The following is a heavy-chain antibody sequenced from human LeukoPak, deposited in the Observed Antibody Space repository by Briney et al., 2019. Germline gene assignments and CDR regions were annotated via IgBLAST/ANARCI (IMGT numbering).Heavy chain of an antibody. CDR3: ARGVRSGN. V-gene: IGHV3-7*03. CDR1: GFTFSTYW. D-gene: IGHD6-6*01. Sequence: GGSLRLPCAASGFTFSTYWMTGVRQAPGKGLEWVANIKEDGNEQHYVDSVKGRFTISRDNDKNSLYLQMHSLRVEDTAVYYCARGVRSGNWGQGTLVTVSS. CDR2: IKEDGNEQ. J-gene: IGHJ4*02.